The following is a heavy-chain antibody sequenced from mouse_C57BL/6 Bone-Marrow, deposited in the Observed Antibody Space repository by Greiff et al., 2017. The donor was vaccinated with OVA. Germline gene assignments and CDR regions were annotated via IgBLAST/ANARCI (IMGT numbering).Heavy chain of an antibody. CDR3: ARSSPHYYGSSYYFDY. V-gene: IGHV7-3*01. Sequence: EVQLVESGGGLVQPGGSLSLSCAASGFTFTDYYMSWVRQPPGKALEWLGFIRNKANGYTTEYSASVKGRFTISRDNSQSILYLQMNALRAEDSATYYCARSSPHYYGSSYYFDYWGQGTTLTVSS. CDR1: GFTFTDYY. J-gene: IGHJ2*01. D-gene: IGHD1-1*01. CDR2: IRNKANGYTT.